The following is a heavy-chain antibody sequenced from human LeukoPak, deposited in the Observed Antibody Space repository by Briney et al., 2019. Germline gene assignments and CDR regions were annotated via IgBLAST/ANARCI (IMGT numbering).Heavy chain of an antibody. CDR2: ISAYNGNT. V-gene: IGHV1-18*01. D-gene: IGHD1-26*01. J-gene: IGHJ4*02. CDR3: ARDEAQKPPTELDY. CDR1: GYTFTSYG. Sequence: GASVKVSCKASGYTFTSYGISWVQQAPGQGLEWMGWISAYNGNTNYAQKLQGRVTMTTDTSTSTAYMELRSLRSDDTAVYYCARDEAQKPPTELDYWGQGTLVTVSS.